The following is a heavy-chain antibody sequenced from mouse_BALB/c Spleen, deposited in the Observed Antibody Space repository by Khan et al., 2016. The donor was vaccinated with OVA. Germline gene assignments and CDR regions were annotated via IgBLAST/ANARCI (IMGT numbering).Heavy chain of an antibody. D-gene: IGHD3-2*01. CDR1: GFTFSSYG. CDR2: ISGDSNTI. V-gene: IGHV5-17*02. Sequence: EVKLVESGGDLVQPGGSRKLSCAASGFTFSSYGMHWVRQAPEKGLEWVAYISGDSNTIYYADTVKGRFTISRDNPRNPLFLQMTSLMSEDTAMYYCATAYFDGYYFDYWGPGTTLTVSS. CDR3: ATAYFDGYYFDY. J-gene: IGHJ2*01.